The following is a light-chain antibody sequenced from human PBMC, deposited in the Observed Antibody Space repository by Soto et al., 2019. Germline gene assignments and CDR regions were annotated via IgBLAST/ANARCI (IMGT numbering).Light chain of an antibody. J-gene: IGKJ1*01. Sequence: DIQMIQSPSSLSALVGDRVIFTCGASQTIHTYVNWYQQKAGKAPNLLIYKASRLESGVPSRFSGSGSETEFTLTISGLQPGDSATYYCQQYNSYSPTFGQGTKVDI. CDR3: QQYNSYSPT. V-gene: IGKV1-5*03. CDR1: QTIHTY. CDR2: KAS.